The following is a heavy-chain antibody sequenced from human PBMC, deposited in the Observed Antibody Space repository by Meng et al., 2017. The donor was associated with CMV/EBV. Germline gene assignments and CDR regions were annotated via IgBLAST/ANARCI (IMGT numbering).Heavy chain of an antibody. J-gene: IGHJ4*02. CDR3: ARDGQWLGSVY. CDR2: IKQDGSEK. V-gene: IGHV3-7*01. CDR1: GFTFSSYW. Sequence: GESLKISCAASGFTFSSYWMSWVRQAPGKGLEWVANIKQDGSEKYYVDSVKGRFTISRDNAKNLLYLQMNSLRAEDTAVYYCARDGQWLGSVYWGQGTLVTVSS. D-gene: IGHD6-19*01.